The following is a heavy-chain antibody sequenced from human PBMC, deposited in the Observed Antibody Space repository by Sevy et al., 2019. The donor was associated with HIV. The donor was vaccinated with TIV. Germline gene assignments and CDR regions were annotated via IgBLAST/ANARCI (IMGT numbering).Heavy chain of an antibody. J-gene: IGHJ4*02. CDR1: GFTCSDYS. V-gene: IGHV3-30*14. CDR3: ARDRGEILHSAFDY. D-gene: IGHD3-16*01. CDR2: ISYDGRNYN. Sequence: GGFLRLSCAASGFTCSDYSMHWVRQAPGKGLEWVAVISYDGRNYNYYVDSVKGRFTISRDNSKNPLFLQMNSLRAEDSAIYYCARDRGEILHSAFDYWGQGTLVTVSS.